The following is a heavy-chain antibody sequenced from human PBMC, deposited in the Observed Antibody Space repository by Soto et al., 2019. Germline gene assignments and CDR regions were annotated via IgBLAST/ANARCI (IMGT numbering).Heavy chain of an antibody. V-gene: IGHV3-66*01. J-gene: IGHJ4*02. CDR1: GFTVSSNY. Sequence: EVQLVESGGGLVQPGGSLRLSCAASGFTVSSNYMSWVRQAPGKGLEWVSVIYSGGSTYYADSVKGRFTISSDNSKNTLYLQLNSLSAADTAVYYCARVGISYDFWSDYSYSDYWGKGPLVTVSS. CDR3: ARVGISYDFWSDYSYSDY. D-gene: IGHD3-3*01. CDR2: IYSGGST.